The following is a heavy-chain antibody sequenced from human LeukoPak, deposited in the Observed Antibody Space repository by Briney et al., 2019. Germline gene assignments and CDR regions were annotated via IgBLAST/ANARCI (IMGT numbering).Heavy chain of an antibody. J-gene: IGHJ4*02. V-gene: IGHV3-33*06. CDR1: GFTFSSRG. Sequence: PGRSLRLSCVASGFTFSSRGMHWVRQAPGKGLEWVAVIWYDGSNKYYADSVKGRFTISRDDSKNTLYLQMNSLRAEDTAVYYCAKTRPLDSSSWSHGDYWGQGTLVTVSS. CDR3: AKTRPLDSSSWSHGDY. D-gene: IGHD6-13*01. CDR2: IWYDGSNK.